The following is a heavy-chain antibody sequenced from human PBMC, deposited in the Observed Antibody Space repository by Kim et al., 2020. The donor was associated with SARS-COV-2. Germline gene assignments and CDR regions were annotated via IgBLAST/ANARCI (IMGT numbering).Heavy chain of an antibody. CDR1: GHTFSGNY. D-gene: IGHD5-12*01. V-gene: IGHV1-2*06. CDR3: VSGYDSFSLDF. CDR2: IDANSGDT. J-gene: IGHJ4*02. Sequence: ASVKVSCKASGHTFSGNYIHWVRQAPGQRLEWMGRIDANSGDTDYAKRSQGRVAMTVDTSISTAYMELRSLRADDTAVYFCVSGYDSFSLDFWGQGTLFT.